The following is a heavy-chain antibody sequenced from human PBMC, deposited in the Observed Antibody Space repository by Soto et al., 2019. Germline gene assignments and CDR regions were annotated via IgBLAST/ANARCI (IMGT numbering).Heavy chain of an antibody. CDR3: ASSVVVPSTINDFDY. D-gene: IGHD2-15*01. Sequence: GESLKISCKGSGSSCSNYCIAWVRQMPGKGLEWMGIIFTADSDTKYSPSFQGQVTISADKPISTAYLQWSSLRASDTAMYYCASSVVVPSTINDFDYWGQGSMVTVSS. V-gene: IGHV5-51*04. CDR2: IFTADSDT. J-gene: IGHJ4*02. CDR1: GSSCSNYC.